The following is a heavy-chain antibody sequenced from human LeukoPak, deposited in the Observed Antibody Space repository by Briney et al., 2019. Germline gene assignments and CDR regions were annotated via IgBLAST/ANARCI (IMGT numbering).Heavy chain of an antibody. CDR2: IYSGGST. CDR1: GFTVSSNY. Sequence: PGGSLRLSCAASGFTVSSNYMSWVRQAPGKGLEWVSVIYSGGSTYYADSVKGRFTISRDNSKNTLYLQMNSLRAKDTAVYYCARDSQRIAAAGTVYWGQGTLVTVSS. V-gene: IGHV3-66*01. CDR3: ARDSQRIAAAGTVY. D-gene: IGHD6-13*01. J-gene: IGHJ4*02.